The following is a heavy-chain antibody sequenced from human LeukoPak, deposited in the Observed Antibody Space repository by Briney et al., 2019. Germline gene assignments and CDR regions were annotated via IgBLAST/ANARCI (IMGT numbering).Heavy chain of an antibody. J-gene: IGHJ4*02. V-gene: IGHV4-61*02. CDR1: GGSISSGSYY. CDR3: ARDGPTYGDCL. D-gene: IGHD4-17*01. CDR2: IYTTGNT. Sequence: SETLSLTCTVSGGSISSGSYYWSWIRQPAGKGLEWIGRIYTTGNTNYNPSLESRVTISVDTSKNQFSLKLTSVTAADTAVYYCARDGPTYGDCLWGQRTLVTVSS.